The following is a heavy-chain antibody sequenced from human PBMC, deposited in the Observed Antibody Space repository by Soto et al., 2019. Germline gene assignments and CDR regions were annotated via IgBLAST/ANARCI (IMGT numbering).Heavy chain of an antibody. Sequence: GESLKISCQASGYAFTNHWISWVRQMPGKGLEWMGRIDPSDSDIRYSPSFQGQVTISADKSISTAYLQWSSLKAADTAIYYCARLKSAAAGMDVWGQGTTVTVSS. J-gene: IGHJ6*02. CDR2: IDPSDSDI. CDR3: ARLKSAAAGMDV. D-gene: IGHD6-13*01. V-gene: IGHV5-51*01. CDR1: GYAFTNHW.